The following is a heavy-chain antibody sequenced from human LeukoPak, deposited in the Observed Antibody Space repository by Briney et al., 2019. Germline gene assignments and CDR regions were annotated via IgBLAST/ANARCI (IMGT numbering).Heavy chain of an antibody. V-gene: IGHV1-2*02. CDR1: GYTFTGYY. Sequence: ASVKVSCKASGYTFTGYYMHWVRQAPGQGLEWMGWINPNSGGTNYAQKFQGRVTMTRDTSISTAYMELSRLRSDDTAVYYCAKALYGAWLESRGLWGQGTLVTVSS. CDR3: AKALYGAWLESRGL. CDR2: INPNSGGT. J-gene: IGHJ4*02. D-gene: IGHD4/OR15-4a*01.